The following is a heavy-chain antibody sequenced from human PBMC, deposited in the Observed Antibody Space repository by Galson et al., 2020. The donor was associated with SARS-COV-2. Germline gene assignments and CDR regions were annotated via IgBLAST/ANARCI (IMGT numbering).Heavy chain of an antibody. CDR2: ISGSGRST. J-gene: IGHJ6*03. Sequence: RGSLRLSCAASGFTFSSYAMSWVRQAPGKGLEWVSAISGSGRSTYYADSVKGRFTISRDNSKNTLYLQMNSLRAEDTAVYYCAKYPACSSTSCYPYYYYMDVWGKGTTVTISS. CDR1: GFTFSSYA. CDR3: AKYPACSSTSCYPYYYYMDV. D-gene: IGHD2-2*01. V-gene: IGHV3-23*01.